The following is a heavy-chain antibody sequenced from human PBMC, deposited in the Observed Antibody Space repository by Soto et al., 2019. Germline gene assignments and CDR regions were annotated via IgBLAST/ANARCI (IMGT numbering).Heavy chain of an antibody. CDR3: ARDLKMRDTGMDGKIPLYYYYGMDV. CDR2: ISGSSTYI. J-gene: IGHJ6*02. V-gene: IGHV3-21*01. Sequence: EVQLVESGGGLVKPGGSLRLSCAASGFTFGTYTMNWVRQAPGKGLEWVSSISGSSTYIYYADSVKGRFTISRDNAKNSLYLQMNSLRAEDTAVYYCARDLKMRDTGMDGKIPLYYYYGMDVWGPGTTVTVSS. D-gene: IGHD5-18*01. CDR1: GFTFGTYT.